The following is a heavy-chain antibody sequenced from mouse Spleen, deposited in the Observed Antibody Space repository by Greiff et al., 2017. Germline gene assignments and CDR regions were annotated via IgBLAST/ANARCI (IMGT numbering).Heavy chain of an antibody. CDR1: GYTFSSYW. CDR2: ILPGSGST. J-gene: IGHJ2*01. CDR3: ARKFTTVVATWDDY. Sequence: VHLVESGAELMKPGASVKISCKATGYTFSSYWIERVKQRPGHGLEWIGEILPGSGSTNYNEKFKGKATFTADTSSNTAYMQLSSLTSEDSAVYYCARKFTTVVATWDDYWGQGTTLTVSS. V-gene: IGHV1-9*01. D-gene: IGHD1-1*01.